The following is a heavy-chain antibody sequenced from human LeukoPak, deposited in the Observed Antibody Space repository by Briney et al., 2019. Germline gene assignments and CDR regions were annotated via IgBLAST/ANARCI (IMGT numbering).Heavy chain of an antibody. J-gene: IGHJ4*02. CDR3: ARVGIYGYFDY. Sequence: SCKASGGTFSNYAMHWVRQAPGKGLEWVAVISYDGSNTYYANSVKGRFTISRDNSKNTLYLQMGSLRAEDMAVYYCARVGIYGYFDYWGQGTLVTVSS. V-gene: IGHV3-30*14. D-gene: IGHD2/OR15-2a*01. CDR1: GGTFSNYA. CDR2: ISYDGSNT.